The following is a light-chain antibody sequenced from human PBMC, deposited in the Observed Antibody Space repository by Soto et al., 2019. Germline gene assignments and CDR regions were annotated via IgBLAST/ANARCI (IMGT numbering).Light chain of an antibody. V-gene: IGKV1-27*01. CDR1: QGISNY. CDR2: AAS. CDR3: QKYDSAPWT. J-gene: IGKJ1*01. Sequence: DIQRTQSPSSLSASVRDRVTITCRASQGISNYLAWYQQKPGKVPKLLIYAASTLQSGVPSRFSGSGSGTDFTLTISSRQPEDVATYYCQKYDSAPWTFGQGTKVEIK.